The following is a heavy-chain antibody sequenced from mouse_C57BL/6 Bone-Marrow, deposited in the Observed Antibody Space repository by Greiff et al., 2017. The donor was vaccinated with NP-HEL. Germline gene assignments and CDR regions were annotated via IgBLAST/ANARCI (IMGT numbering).Heavy chain of an antibody. J-gene: IGHJ4*01. CDR3: ARRDGYTGAMDY. Sequence: DVLLVESGGGLVQPGESLKLSCESTEYEFPSHDMSWVRKTPEQRLELVAAINSDGGSTYYPDTIERRFIISIDTTKKTLYLQLSSLRSEDTALDYCARRDGYTGAMDYWGQGTSVTVSS. V-gene: IGHV5-2*01. D-gene: IGHD2-3*01. CDR1: EYEFPSHD. CDR2: INSDGGST.